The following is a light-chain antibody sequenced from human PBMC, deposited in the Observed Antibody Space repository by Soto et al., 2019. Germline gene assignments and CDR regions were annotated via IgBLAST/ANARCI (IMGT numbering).Light chain of an antibody. J-gene: IGKJ2*01. CDR3: EQVYSFPHT. CDR2: GAS. Sequence: DTQMTQSPSSLTASVADRVTITCRASQSISNHSNWFQQKPGKVPEVLIYGASSLQPGVPSRFTVSGSGSDFTLTISSLQPEDFANYDGEQVYSFPHTVGQGTKL. V-gene: IGKV1-39*01. CDR1: QSISNH.